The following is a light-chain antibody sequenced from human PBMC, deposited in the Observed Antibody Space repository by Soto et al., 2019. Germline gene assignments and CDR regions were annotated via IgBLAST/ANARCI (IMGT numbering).Light chain of an antibody. J-gene: IGKJ3*01. Sequence: DIQMTQSPSTMSASVGDRVTIACRASQSISSWLAWYQQKPGKAPKLLIYDASILESGVPSRFSGSGSGTEFTLTFSSLQPDDFATYYCQQYNSYSPTFGPGTKVDIK. CDR1: QSISSW. CDR2: DAS. CDR3: QQYNSYSPT. V-gene: IGKV1-5*01.